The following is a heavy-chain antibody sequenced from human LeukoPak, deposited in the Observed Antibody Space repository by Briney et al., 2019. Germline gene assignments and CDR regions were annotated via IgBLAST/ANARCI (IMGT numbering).Heavy chain of an antibody. D-gene: IGHD1-26*01. Sequence: SQTLSLTCAVSGGSISSGGYSWSWIRQPPGKGLEWIGYIYYSGSTYYNPSLKSRVTISVDTSKNQFSLKLSSVTAADTAVYYCARDGGIVGAAHYDYWGQGTLVTVSS. J-gene: IGHJ4*02. V-gene: IGHV4-30-4*08. CDR3: ARDGGIVGAAHYDY. CDR1: GGSISSGGYS. CDR2: IYYSGST.